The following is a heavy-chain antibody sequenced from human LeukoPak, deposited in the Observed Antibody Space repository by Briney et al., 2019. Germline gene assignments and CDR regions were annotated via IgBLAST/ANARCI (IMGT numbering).Heavy chain of an antibody. Sequence: GSLRLFRAASGFIFSNYVLSGFRQAPGRGLAWVSGIRTSGGRTHFAASVKGRFTISRDNFKNTVYLQMNRLDCGGKALYYFAKYRGGGSSYTDKGFDYWAQGTRVTVSS. CDR1: GFIFSNYV. V-gene: IGHV3-23*01. J-gene: IGHJ4*02. CDR3: AKYRGGGSSYTDKGFDY. D-gene: IGHD3-10*01. CDR2: IRTSGGRT.